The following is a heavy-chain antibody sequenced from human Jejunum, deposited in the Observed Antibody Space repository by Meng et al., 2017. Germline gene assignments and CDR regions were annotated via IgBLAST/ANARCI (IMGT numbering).Heavy chain of an antibody. J-gene: IGHJ4*02. Sequence: QLQLQESGPGLVKPSETLSLTCTVSGDSITSGSYYWAWIRQPPGTGLEWIGSIYYSGSTYYNPSLKSRVTISVDTSKNQFSLKVNSVTAADTAVYYCSRIVDGDYFDYWGQGTLVTVSS. V-gene: IGHV4-39*01. CDR1: GDSITSGSYY. D-gene: IGHD3-16*02. CDR2: IYYSGST. CDR3: SRIVDGDYFDY.